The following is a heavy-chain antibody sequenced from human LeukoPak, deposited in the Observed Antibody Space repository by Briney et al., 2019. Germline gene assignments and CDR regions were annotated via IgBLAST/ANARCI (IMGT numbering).Heavy chain of an antibody. Sequence: PGGSLRLSCAASGFTFSSYSMNWVRQAPGKGLEWVSYISSSSSTIYYADSVKGRFTISRDNAKNSLYLQMNSLRAEDTAVYYCARYNWNYYRYFQHWGQGTLVTVSS. D-gene: IGHD1-7*01. V-gene: IGHV3-48*01. J-gene: IGHJ1*01. CDR3: ARYNWNYYRYFQH. CDR1: GFTFSSYS. CDR2: ISSSSSTI.